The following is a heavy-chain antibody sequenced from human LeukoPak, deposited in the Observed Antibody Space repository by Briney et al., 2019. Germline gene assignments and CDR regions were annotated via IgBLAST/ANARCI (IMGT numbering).Heavy chain of an antibody. Sequence: GGSLRLSCAASGFTLSTYWMSWVRQAPGKGLECVANIKEDGSEKYYVDSVMGRFTISRDNAKNSLYLQMNSVRAEDTAVYYCASPGSSSWYDFDYWGQGTLVTVSS. CDR2: IKEDGSEK. V-gene: IGHV3-7*01. J-gene: IGHJ4*02. D-gene: IGHD6-13*01. CDR3: ASPGSSSWYDFDY. CDR1: GFTLSTYW.